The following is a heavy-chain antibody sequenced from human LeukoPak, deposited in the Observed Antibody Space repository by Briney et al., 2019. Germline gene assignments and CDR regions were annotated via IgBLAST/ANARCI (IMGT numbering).Heavy chain of an antibody. J-gene: IGHJ6*02. Sequence: GGSLRLSGAASGFTFSSYSMNWVRQAPGKGLEWVSSISSSSSYIYYADSVKGRFTISRDNAKNSLYLQMNSLRAEDTAVYYCARDFQGGFWSGSYGMDVWGQGTTVTASS. CDR2: ISSSSSYI. CDR1: GFTFSSYS. V-gene: IGHV3-21*01. D-gene: IGHD3-3*01. CDR3: ARDFQGGFWSGSYGMDV.